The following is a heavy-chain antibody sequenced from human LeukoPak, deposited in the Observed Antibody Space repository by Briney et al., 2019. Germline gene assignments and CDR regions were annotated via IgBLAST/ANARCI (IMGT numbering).Heavy chain of an antibody. CDR3: ASVYSLYDN. J-gene: IGHJ4*02. CDR2: LYYTGST. Sequence: PSETLSLTCTVSGGSISSGDYYWSWIRQSPGKGLEWIGGLYYTGSTYYNPSLKSRITISVDTSKNQFSLKLTSVTAADTAVYYCASVYSLYDNWGQGILVIVSS. D-gene: IGHD6-13*01. V-gene: IGHV4-39*01. CDR1: GGSISSGDYY.